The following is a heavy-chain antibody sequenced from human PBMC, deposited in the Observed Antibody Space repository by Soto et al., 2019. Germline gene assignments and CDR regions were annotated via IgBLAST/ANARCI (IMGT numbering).Heavy chain of an antibody. CDR2: ISVYSGNT. Sequence: QVQLVKSGGEVKKPGASVKVPCKDSGYTFTSYVISWARQAPGQVLEWMGWISVYSGNTNYAQKFEERVIMTIDTSTNQAYWELRSLRCDDTFVYYCARQRGPRVAGPLGYWYFALWGWGTMVSGS. V-gene: IGHV1-18*01. CDR1: GYTFTSYV. CDR3: ARQRGPRVAGPLGYWYFAL. D-gene: IGHD6-19*01. J-gene: IGHJ2*01.